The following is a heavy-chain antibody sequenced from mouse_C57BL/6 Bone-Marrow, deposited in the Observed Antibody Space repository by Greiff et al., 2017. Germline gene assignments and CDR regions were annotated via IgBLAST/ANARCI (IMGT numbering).Heavy chain of an antibody. CDR2: ISGGGGNT. Sequence: DVKLVESGGGLVKPGGSLKLSCAASGFTFSSYTMSWVRQTPEKRLEWVATISGGGGNTYYPDSVKGRFTISRDNAKNTLYLQMSSLRSEDTALYYCARHYYLYAMDYWGQGTSVTVSS. D-gene: IGHD1-1*01. J-gene: IGHJ4*01. CDR3: ARHYYLYAMDY. CDR1: GFTFSSYT. V-gene: IGHV5-9*01.